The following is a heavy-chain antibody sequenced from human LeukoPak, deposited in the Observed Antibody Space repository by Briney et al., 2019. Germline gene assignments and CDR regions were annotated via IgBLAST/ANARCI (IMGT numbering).Heavy chain of an antibody. V-gene: IGHV3-30*02. D-gene: IGHD3-10*02. J-gene: IGHJ6*04. CDR3: AELGITMIGGV. CDR1: GFTFSSYG. CDR2: LRYDGYNK. Sequence: GGSLRLSCAASGFTFSSYGMDWVRQAPGKGLEWVAFLRYDGYNKYYADSVKGRFTISRDNAKNSLYLQMNSLRAEDTAVYYCAELGITMIGGVWGKGTTVTISS.